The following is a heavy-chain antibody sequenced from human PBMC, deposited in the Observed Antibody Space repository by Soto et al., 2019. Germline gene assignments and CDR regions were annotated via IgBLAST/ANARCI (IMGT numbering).Heavy chain of an antibody. J-gene: IGHJ4*02. D-gene: IGHD3-22*01. CDR2: IYSGGST. CDR1: GFTVSSNY. V-gene: IGHV3-53*01. Sequence: GGSLRLSCAASGFTVSSNYMSWVRQAPGKGLEWVSVIYSGGSTYYADSVKGRFTISRDNSKNTLYLQMNSLRAEDTAVYYCAREVVNYYDSSGYNYFDYWGQGTLVTVSS. CDR3: AREVVNYYDSSGYNYFDY.